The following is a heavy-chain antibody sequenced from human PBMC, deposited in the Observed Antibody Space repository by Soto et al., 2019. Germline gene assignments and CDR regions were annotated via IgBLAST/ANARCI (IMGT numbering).Heavy chain of an antibody. CDR3: AMFSRSSLDY. Sequence: QVQLVQSGGEVKKPGASVKVSCKTSGYTFTSYDMAWVRQAPGQGLEWLGWISPHNGNTDYPQKLQYRVTLTADISTTTAYMELLSLTPDDTAVYFCAMFSRSSLDYWGQGTLVTVSS. CDR2: ISPHNGNT. CDR1: GYTFTSYD. D-gene: IGHD6-6*01. V-gene: IGHV1-18*04. J-gene: IGHJ4*02.